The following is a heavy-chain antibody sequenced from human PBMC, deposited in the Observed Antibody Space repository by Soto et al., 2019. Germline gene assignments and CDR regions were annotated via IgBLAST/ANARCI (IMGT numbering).Heavy chain of an antibody. CDR1: GGSFDGYY. D-gene: IGHD6-19*01. Sequence: PSETLSLTYALYGGSFDGYYWSWIRQSPWKGLEWIGEIHHSGSTKYNPSLKRRVTISKDASKNQFSQKLTSVTAADTAVYYCATGRSNSGWYEESFWGRVTLVIVSS. CDR2: IHHSGST. V-gene: IGHV4-34*01. J-gene: IGHJ4*02. CDR3: ATGRSNSGWYEESF.